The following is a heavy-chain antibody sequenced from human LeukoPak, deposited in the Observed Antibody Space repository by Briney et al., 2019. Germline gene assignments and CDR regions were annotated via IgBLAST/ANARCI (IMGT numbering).Heavy chain of an antibody. CDR3: ASGRDQLTYFQY. J-gene: IGHJ1*01. CDR2: IYNSGST. V-gene: IGHV4-59*01. CDR1: GASISGYY. Sequence: SETLSLTCTVSGASISGYYWTWIRQPPGKGLEWIGYIYNSGSTNYNPSLKSRVTMSVDTSKNQFSLKVTSVTPADTAVYYCASGRDQLTYFQYWGRGTRATVSS. D-gene: IGHD4/OR15-4a*01.